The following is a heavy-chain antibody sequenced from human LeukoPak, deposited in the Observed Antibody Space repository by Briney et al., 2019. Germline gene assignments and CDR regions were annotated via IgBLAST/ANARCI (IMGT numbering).Heavy chain of an antibody. J-gene: IGHJ4*02. CDR3: ATQLGGIAAV. Sequence: VASVKVSCKASGYTFTSHGVNWVRQAPGQGLEWMGWISASNGFTNYAQILQGRVTMTTDTSTSTAYMELRSLGSDDTAVYYCATQLGGIAAVWGQGTLVTVSS. CDR1: GYTFTSHG. CDR2: ISASNGFT. D-gene: IGHD6-13*01. V-gene: IGHV1-18*01.